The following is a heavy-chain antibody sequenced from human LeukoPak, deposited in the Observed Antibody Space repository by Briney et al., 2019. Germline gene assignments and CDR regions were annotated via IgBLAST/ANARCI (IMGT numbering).Heavy chain of an antibody. J-gene: IGHJ6*03. V-gene: IGHV3-48*02. Sequence: GGSLRLSCAASGFTFSSYSMNWVRQVPGKGLEWVSYISSSSSTIYYADSAKGRFTISRDNAKNSLYLQMNSLRDEDTAVYYCARSEGSGWGLLAYYYYYMDVWGKGTTVTVSS. CDR1: GFTFSSYS. CDR2: ISSSSSTI. CDR3: ARSEGSGWGLLAYYYYYMDV. D-gene: IGHD6-19*01.